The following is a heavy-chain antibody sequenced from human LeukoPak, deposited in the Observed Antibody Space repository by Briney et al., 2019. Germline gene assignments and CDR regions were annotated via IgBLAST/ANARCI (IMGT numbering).Heavy chain of an antibody. D-gene: IGHD3-3*01. CDR3: ARYVSITIFGGGDYYMDV. V-gene: IGHV1-18*01. Sequence: ASVKVSCKASGYTFTSYGISWVRQAPGQGLEWMGWISAYNGNTNYAQKLQGRVTTTTDTSTSTAYMELRSLRSDDTAVYYCARYVSITIFGGGDYYMDVWGKGTTVTVSS. CDR2: ISAYNGNT. CDR1: GYTFTSYG. J-gene: IGHJ6*03.